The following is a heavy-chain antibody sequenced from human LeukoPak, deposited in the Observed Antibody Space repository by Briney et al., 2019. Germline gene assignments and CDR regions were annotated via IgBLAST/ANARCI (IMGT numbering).Heavy chain of an antibody. V-gene: IGHV4-59*01. J-gene: IGHJ4*02. D-gene: IGHD1-26*01. CDR1: GGSISSYY. Sequence: SETLSLTCTVSGGSISSYYSSWIRQPPGKGLEWLGYIYYSGSTNYNPSLKSRVTISVDTSKNQFSLKLSSVTAADTAVYYCACAPRVSGQDYWGQGTLVTVSS. CDR2: IYYSGST. CDR3: ACAPRVSGQDY.